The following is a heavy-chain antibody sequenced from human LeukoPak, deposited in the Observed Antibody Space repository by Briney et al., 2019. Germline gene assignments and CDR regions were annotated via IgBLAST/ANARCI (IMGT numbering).Heavy chain of an antibody. V-gene: IGHV3-30*03. J-gene: IGHJ4*02. D-gene: IGHD3-22*01. CDR3: ARDSSTFFYDTSGYHSHFDY. Sequence: GGSLRLSCAASGFTFSSYSMNWVRQAPGKGLEWVAIMSSDGNNKNYADSVKGRFTISRDNSKSILYLQVNSLRPEDTAVYYCARDSSTFFYDTSGYHSHFDYWGQGTLVTVSS. CDR2: MSSDGNNK. CDR1: GFTFSSYS.